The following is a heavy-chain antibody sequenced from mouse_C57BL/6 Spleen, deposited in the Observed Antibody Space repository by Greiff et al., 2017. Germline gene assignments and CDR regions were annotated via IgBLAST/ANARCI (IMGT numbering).Heavy chain of an antibody. Sequence: DVKLQESGPGLVKPSQSLSLTCSVTGYSITSGYYWNWIRQFPGNKLEWMGYISYDGSNNYNPSLKNRISITRDTSKNQFFLKLNSVTTEDTATYYCASSGSSPFAYWGQGTLVTVSA. CDR1: GYSITSGYY. CDR2: ISYDGSN. CDR3: ASSGSSPFAY. V-gene: IGHV3-6*01. J-gene: IGHJ3*01. D-gene: IGHD1-1*01.